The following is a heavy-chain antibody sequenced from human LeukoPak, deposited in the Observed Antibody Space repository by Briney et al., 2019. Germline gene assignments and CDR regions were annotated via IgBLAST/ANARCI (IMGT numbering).Heavy chain of an antibody. Sequence: GGSLRLSCAASGFTFSSYGMHWGRQAPGKGLEWVAVISYDGSNKYYADSVKGRFTISRDNSKNTLYLQMTSLRAEDTAVYYCTRDFYDSSAYYFHGYWGQGTLVTVSS. D-gene: IGHD3-22*01. CDR1: GFTFSSYG. CDR2: ISYDGSNK. J-gene: IGHJ4*02. V-gene: IGHV3-30*03. CDR3: TRDFYDSSAYYFHGY.